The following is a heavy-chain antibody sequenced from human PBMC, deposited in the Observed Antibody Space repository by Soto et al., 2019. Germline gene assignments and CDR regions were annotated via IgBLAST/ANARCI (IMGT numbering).Heavy chain of an antibody. CDR3: ARVRIDATAVDY. J-gene: IGHJ4*02. Sequence: SSETLSLTCTVSGGSISSYYWSWIRQPPGKGLEWIGYIYYSGSTNYNPSLKSRVTISVDTSKNQFSLKLSSVTAADTAVYYCARVRIDATAVDYWGQGTLVTVSS. CDR2: IYYSGST. V-gene: IGHV4-59*01. D-gene: IGHD2-15*01. CDR1: GGSISSYY.